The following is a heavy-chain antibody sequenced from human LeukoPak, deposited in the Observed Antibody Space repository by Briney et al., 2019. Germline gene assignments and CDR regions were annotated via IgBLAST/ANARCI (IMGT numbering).Heavy chain of an antibody. D-gene: IGHD2-2*02. CDR3: ARGTCCIRGTPLQYCSSTSCYTHPSNYYMDV. V-gene: IGHV1-18*01. CDR2: ISAYNGNT. J-gene: IGHJ6*03. Sequence: ASVKVSCKASGYTFTSYGISWVRQAPGQGLEWMGWISAYNGNTNYAQKLQGRVTMTTDTSTSTAYMELRSLRSDDTAVYYCARGTCCIRGTPLQYCSSTSCYTHPSNYYMDVWGKGTTVTVSS. CDR1: GYTFTSYG.